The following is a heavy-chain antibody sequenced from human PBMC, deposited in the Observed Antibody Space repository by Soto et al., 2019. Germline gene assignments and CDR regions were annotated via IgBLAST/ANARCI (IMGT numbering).Heavy chain of an antibody. CDR1: GYTFTSYG. CDR2: ISAYNGNT. Sequence: GASVKVSCKASGYTFTSYGISWVRQAPGQGLEWMGWISAYNGNTNYAQKLQGRVTMTTDTSTSTAYMELRSLRSDDTAVYYCARDAGVLLWFAAHDYWGQGTLVTVSS. J-gene: IGHJ4*02. D-gene: IGHD3-10*01. V-gene: IGHV1-18*01. CDR3: ARDAGVLLWFAAHDY.